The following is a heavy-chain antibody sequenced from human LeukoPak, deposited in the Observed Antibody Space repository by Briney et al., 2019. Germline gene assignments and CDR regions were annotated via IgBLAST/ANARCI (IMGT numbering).Heavy chain of an antibody. Sequence: GGSLRLSCAASGFTFNSYWMSWVRQAPGKGLEWVANIKQDGSEKYYVDSVKGRFTISRDNAKNSLYLQMNSLRAEDTAVHYCARWGGSSWPPFDYWGQGTLVTVSS. CDR2: IKQDGSEK. D-gene: IGHD6-13*01. CDR3: ARWGGSSWPPFDY. V-gene: IGHV3-7*01. CDR1: GFTFNSYW. J-gene: IGHJ4*02.